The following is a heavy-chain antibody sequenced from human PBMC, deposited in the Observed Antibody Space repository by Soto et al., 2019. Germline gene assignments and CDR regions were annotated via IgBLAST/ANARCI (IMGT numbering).Heavy chain of an antibody. J-gene: IGHJ5*02. D-gene: IGHD3-3*01. V-gene: IGHV4-4*07. CDR1: GGTMNSYY. CDR2: IYSSGST. CDR3: ERGQRFSDWFAA. Sequence: SETLSRTCTVSGGTMNSYYWTCIRQPSGKGLEWIGRIYSSGSTKYNPSLQSRVTMSLDTSKNQFSLRLTSVTAADTAVYYCERGQRFSDWFAAWAQGTLVTVSS.